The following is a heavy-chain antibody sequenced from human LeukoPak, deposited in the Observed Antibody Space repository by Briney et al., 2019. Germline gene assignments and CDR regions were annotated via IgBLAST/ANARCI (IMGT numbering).Heavy chain of an antibody. V-gene: IGHV1-18*04. Sequence: GASVKVSCKASGYTFTSYGISWVRQGPGQGLEWMGVISAYNGNTNYAQKLQGRVTMTTDTTTSKADMELRSLRSDDTAVYYCAREGRVATRPRRYFDYWGQGTLVTVSS. D-gene: IGHD5-12*01. CDR1: GYTFTSYG. J-gene: IGHJ4*02. CDR3: AREGRVATRPRRYFDY. CDR2: ISAYNGNT.